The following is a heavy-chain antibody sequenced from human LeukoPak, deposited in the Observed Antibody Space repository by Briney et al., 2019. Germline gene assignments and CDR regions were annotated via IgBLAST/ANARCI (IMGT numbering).Heavy chain of an antibody. Sequence: PGGSLRLSCAASGFTFSNYAMSWVRQAPGKGLEWVSVISGSSGSTYYADSVTGRFTISRDNSKNTLYLQMNSLRVEDTAVYYCAKGEGYYYDSSGYYSSFDHWGQGTLVTVSS. V-gene: IGHV3-23*01. CDR1: GFTFSNYA. D-gene: IGHD3-22*01. J-gene: IGHJ4*02. CDR2: ISGSSGST. CDR3: AKGEGYYYDSSGYYSSFDH.